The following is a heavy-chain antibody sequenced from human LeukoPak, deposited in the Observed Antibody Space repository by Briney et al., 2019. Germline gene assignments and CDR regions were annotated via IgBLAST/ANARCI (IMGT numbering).Heavy chain of an antibody. V-gene: IGHV5-51*01. Sequence: GESLKISCKGSGYSFTSYYIAWVRQTPGKGLEWMGLIYPGDSDTRYSPSSQGQVTISADKSIGTAYLQWSSLKASDSAMYYCARLRSDYYYMDVWGKGTTVTVSS. J-gene: IGHJ6*03. CDR3: ARLRSDYYYMDV. CDR1: GYSFTSYY. CDR2: IYPGDSDT.